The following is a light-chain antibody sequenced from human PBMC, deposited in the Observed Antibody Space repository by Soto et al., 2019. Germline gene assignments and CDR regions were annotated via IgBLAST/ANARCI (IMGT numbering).Light chain of an antibody. CDR3: SSHTSCSAVV. Sequence: QSALTQPASVSGSPGQSITISCTGTSSDVGGYDYVSWYQRHPGKAPRLMIYDVTNRPSGVSDRFSGSKSGNTASLTISGLQTEDEADYHCSSHTSCSAVVFGGGTKLTVL. CDR2: DVT. CDR1: SSDVGGYDY. V-gene: IGLV2-14*03. J-gene: IGLJ2*01.